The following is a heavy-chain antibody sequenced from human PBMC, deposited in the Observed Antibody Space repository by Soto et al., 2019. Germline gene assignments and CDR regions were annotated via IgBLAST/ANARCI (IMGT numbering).Heavy chain of an antibody. CDR1: GGSFSGYY. Sequence: PSETLSLTCAVYGGSFSGYYWSWIRQPPGKGLEWIGEINHSGSTNYNPSLKSRVTISVDTSKNQFSLKLSSVTAADTAVYYCARKPGYSSSTGWFDPSGQATLVTVSS. D-gene: IGHD6-13*01. CDR3: ARKPGYSSSTGWFDP. J-gene: IGHJ5*02. V-gene: IGHV4-34*01. CDR2: INHSGST.